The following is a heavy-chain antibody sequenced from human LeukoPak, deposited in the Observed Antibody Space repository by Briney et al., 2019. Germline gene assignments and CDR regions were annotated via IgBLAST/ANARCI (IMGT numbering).Heavy chain of an antibody. D-gene: IGHD3-22*01. CDR2: ISWNSGSI. J-gene: IGHJ5*02. Sequence: GGSLRLSCAASGFTFSDYDMSWIRQAPGKGLEWVSGISWNSGSIGYADSVKGRFAISRDNAKNSLYLQMNSLRAEDTAVYYCARVLHKRNYDSSDYYGSWGQGTLVTVSS. V-gene: IGHV3-20*04. CDR1: GFTFSDYD. CDR3: ARVLHKRNYDSSDYYGS.